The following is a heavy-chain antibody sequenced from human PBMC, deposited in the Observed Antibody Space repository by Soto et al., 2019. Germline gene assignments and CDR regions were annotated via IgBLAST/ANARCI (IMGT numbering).Heavy chain of an antibody. J-gene: IGHJ3*02. Sequence: QLQLQESGPGLVKPSETLSLTCTVSGGSISSSSYYWGWIRQPPGKGLEWIGSIYYSGSTYYNPSLKSRVTISVDTSKNQFSLKLSSVTAADTAVYYCARHTIWFGVQDAFDIWGQGTMVTVSS. V-gene: IGHV4-39*01. CDR1: GGSISSSSYY. CDR3: ARHTIWFGVQDAFDI. D-gene: IGHD3-10*01. CDR2: IYYSGST.